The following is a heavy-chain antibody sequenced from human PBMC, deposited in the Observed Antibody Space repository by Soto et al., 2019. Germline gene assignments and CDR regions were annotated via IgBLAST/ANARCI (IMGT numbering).Heavy chain of an antibody. J-gene: IGHJ4*02. V-gene: IGHV1-18*04. CDR1: GYTFTNFG. D-gene: IGHD1-26*01. CDR2: ITPYNGNE. CDR3: ARARMFSGAHHDY. Sequence: QVHLVQSGAVVENPGASVKVSCKASGYTFTNFGINWVRQAPGQGLEWMGWITPYNGNENYPQKHQDRLTITTDTSTNTAYFELRSLRSDDTAVYFCARARMFSGAHHDYWGQGTRVTVSS.